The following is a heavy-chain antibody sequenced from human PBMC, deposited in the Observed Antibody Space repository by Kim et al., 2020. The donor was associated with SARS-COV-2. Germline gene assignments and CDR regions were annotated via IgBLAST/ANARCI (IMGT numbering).Heavy chain of an antibody. V-gene: IGHV1-18*01. J-gene: IGHJ6*02. CDR3: ARDRVTRFLGVDV. Sequence: NHPQKLQGKVTITTNTSTRTAYMELRSLRSDDTAVYYCARDRVTRFLGVDVWGQGTTVTVSS. D-gene: IGHD3-3*01.